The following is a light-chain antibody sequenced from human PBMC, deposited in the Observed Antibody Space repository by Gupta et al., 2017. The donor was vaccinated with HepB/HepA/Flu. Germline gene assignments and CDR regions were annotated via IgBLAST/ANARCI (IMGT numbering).Light chain of an antibody. CDR1: QSIISY. V-gene: IGKV1-39*01. Sequence: DIQMTQSPSSLSASVGDRVTITCRASQSIISYLNWYQKKPGKAPKLLIYTASILQSGVPSRFSGSGSGTDFTLTISLRQPEDFATYYCQQTDSAPRTFGHGTKVDIK. J-gene: IGKJ3*01. CDR2: TAS. CDR3: QQTDSAPRT.